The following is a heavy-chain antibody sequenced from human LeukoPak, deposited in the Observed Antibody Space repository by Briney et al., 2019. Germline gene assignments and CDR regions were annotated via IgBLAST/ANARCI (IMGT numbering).Heavy chain of an antibody. CDR3: ARGGSSWYSDWFDP. J-gene: IGHJ5*02. Sequence: PSQTLSLTCTVSGGSISSGSYYWSWIRQPPGKGLEWIGRIYTSGSTNYNPSLKSRVTISVDTSKNQFSLKLSSVTAADTAVYYCARGGSSWYSDWFDPWGQGTLVTVSS. V-gene: IGHV4-61*02. D-gene: IGHD6-13*01. CDR2: IYTSGST. CDR1: GGSISSGSYY.